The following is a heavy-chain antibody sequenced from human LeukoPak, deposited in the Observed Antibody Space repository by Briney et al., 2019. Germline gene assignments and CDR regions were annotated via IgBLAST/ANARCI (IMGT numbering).Heavy chain of an antibody. CDR3: AREGVIAALFDY. D-gene: IGHD6-6*01. V-gene: IGHV3-20*04. CDR2: INWNGGST. Sequence: GGSLRLSCAASGFNFGSYSMTWVRQAPGKGLEWVSGINWNGGSTGYADSVKGRFTISRDNAKNSLYLQMNSLRAEDTALYYCAREGVIAALFDYWGQGTLVTVSS. J-gene: IGHJ4*02. CDR1: GFNFGSYS.